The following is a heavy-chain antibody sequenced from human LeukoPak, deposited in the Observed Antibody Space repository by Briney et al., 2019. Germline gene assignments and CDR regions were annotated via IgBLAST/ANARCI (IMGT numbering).Heavy chain of an antibody. CDR3: AKGMSSGWYLVSDY. D-gene: IGHD6-19*01. V-gene: IGHV3-30*18. CDR1: GFTFSSYG. CDR2: IPYDGSNK. J-gene: IGHJ4*02. Sequence: GGSLRLSCAASGFTFSSYGMHWVRQAPGKGLEWVAVIPYDGSNKYYADSVKGRFTISRDNSKNTLYLQMNSLRAEDTAVYYCAKGMSSGWYLVSDYWGQGTLATVSS.